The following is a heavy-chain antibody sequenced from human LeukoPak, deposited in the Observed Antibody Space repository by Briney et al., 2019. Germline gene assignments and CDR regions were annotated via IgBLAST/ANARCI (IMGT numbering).Heavy chain of an antibody. J-gene: IGHJ4*02. V-gene: IGHV1-2*02. CDR2: INPNSGGT. D-gene: IGHD3-22*01. CDR3: ARGGPNYYDSSGLVDY. CDR1: GYTFTGYY. Sequence: ASVKVSCKASGYTFTGYYMHWVRQAPGQGLEWMGWINPNSGGTNYAQKFQGRVTMTRDTSISTAYMELSRLRSDDTAVYYCARGGPNYYDSSGLVDYWGQGTLVTVSS.